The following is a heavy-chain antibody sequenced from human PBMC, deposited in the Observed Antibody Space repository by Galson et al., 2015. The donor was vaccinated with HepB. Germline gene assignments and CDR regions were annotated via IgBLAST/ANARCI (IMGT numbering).Heavy chain of an antibody. Sequence: SVKVSCKASGYTFTSYGISWVRQAPGQGLEWMGWISAYNGNTNYAQKLQGRVTMTTDTSTSTAYMELRSLRSDDTAVYYCARDQGTEWENSDNEDDAFDIWGQGTMVTVSS. CDR3: ARDQGTEWENSDNEDDAFDI. CDR1: GYTFTSYG. V-gene: IGHV1-18*04. J-gene: IGHJ3*02. CDR2: ISAYNGNT. D-gene: IGHD1-26*01.